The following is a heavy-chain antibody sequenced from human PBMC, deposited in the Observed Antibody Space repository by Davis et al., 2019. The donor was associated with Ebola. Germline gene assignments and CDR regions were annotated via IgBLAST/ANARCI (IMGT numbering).Heavy chain of an antibody. CDR1: GFTFSSNS. V-gene: IGHV3-21*01. CDR2: ISSSSNYI. CDR3: ARDLGRRIPAFDI. D-gene: IGHD2-15*01. J-gene: IGHJ3*02. Sequence: GGSLRLSCAASGFTFSSNSMNWVRQAPGKGLEWVSFISSSSNYIYYADSVKGRFTISRDNAKNSLYLQMNSLRDEDTAVYYCARDLGRRIPAFDIWGQGTMVTVSS.